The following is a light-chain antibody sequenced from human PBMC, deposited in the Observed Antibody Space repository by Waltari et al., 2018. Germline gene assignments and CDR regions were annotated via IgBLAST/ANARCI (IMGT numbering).Light chain of an antibody. CDR1: QSISNY. V-gene: IGKV3-11*01. Sequence: EIVLTQSPATLSLSPGERATLSCRASQSISNYLAWYQQKRGQAPRLLLYDTSNRATGIPARFSGSGSGTEFTLTISRLEPEDFGLYYCQQYAGSRPTFGGGTKVEIK. CDR3: QQYAGSRPT. CDR2: DTS. J-gene: IGKJ4*01.